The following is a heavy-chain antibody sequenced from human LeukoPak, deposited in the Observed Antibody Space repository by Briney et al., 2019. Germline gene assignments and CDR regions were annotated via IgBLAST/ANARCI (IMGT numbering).Heavy chain of an antibody. J-gene: IGHJ3*02. CDR2: IIPIFGTA. V-gene: IGHV1-69*13. Sequence: SVKVSCKTSGYTSTNYYMHWVRQAPGQGLEWMGGIIPIFGTANYAQKFQGRVTITADESTSTAYMELSSLRSEDTAVYYCARRLPSIAPHRGGAFDIWGQGTMVTVSS. CDR1: GYTSTNYY. D-gene: IGHD6-6*01. CDR3: ARRLPSIAPHRGGAFDI.